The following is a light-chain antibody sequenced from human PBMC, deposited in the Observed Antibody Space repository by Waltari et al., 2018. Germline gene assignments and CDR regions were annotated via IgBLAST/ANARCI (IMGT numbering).Light chain of an antibody. Sequence: DIVMTQSPDSLAVSLGERATINCTSSQSILSSSNNKNYLAWFQQKPGQPPMLLIYWASTRESGVPDRFSGSGSGADFTLTINNLQAEDVALYYCHQYYSSLLTFCGGTKVEIK. CDR2: WAS. J-gene: IGKJ4*01. V-gene: IGKV4-1*01. CDR1: QSILSSSNNKNY. CDR3: HQYYSSLLT.